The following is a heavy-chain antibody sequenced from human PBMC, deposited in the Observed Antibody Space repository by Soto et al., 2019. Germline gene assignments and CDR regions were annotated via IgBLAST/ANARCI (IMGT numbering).Heavy chain of an antibody. V-gene: IGHV4-34*01. CDR3: ARVERGTATTVVDAFDI. J-gene: IGHJ3*02. CDR1: GGFVSSGSYY. CDR2: MSHSGGT. D-gene: IGHD1-1*01. Sequence: QVQLQQWGAGLLKPSETLSLTCAVYGGFVSSGSYYWSWILQPPGKGLEWIGEMSHSGGTHFNPSLKSRVTISVDTYKNQFSLKMSSVTAADAALYYCARVERGTATTVVDAFDIWGPGTMVTVSS.